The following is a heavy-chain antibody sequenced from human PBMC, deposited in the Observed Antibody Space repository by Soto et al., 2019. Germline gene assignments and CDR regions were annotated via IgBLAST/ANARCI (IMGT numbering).Heavy chain of an antibody. CDR1: GFTLSGYA. J-gene: IGHJ6*03. V-gene: IGHV3-64*01. Sequence: EVQLAESGGGLAQPGGSLRLSCAASGFTLSGYAMDWVRQAPGKGLEYVSGISSNGVGTYYANSVQGRFTISRDNPKNTVYLQRGSLRPEDMAVYYCARRARPDFYYMDVWGKGTTVTVSS. CDR3: ARRARPDFYYMDV. D-gene: IGHD6-6*01. CDR2: ISSNGVGT.